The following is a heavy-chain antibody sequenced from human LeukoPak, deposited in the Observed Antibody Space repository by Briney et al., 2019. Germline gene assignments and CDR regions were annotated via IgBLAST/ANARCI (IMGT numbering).Heavy chain of an antibody. CDR1: GGSISSGSYY. D-gene: IGHD3-10*01. CDR3: ARQSAYYGSGPLGY. J-gene: IGHJ4*02. CDR2: IYTSGST. Sequence: SETLSLTCTVSGGSISSGSYYWSWIRQPAGTGLEWIGRIYTSGSTNYNPSLKSRVTISVDTSKNQFSLKLSSVTAADTAVYYCARQSAYYGSGPLGYWGQGTLVTVSS. V-gene: IGHV4-61*02.